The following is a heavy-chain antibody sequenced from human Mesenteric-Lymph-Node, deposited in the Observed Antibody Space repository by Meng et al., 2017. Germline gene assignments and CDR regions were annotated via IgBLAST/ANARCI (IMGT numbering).Heavy chain of an antibody. CDR1: GFTFSSYS. V-gene: IGHV3-21*01. J-gene: IGHJ5*02. Sequence: GESLKISCAASGFTFSSYSMNWVRQAPGKGLEWVSSISSSSSYIYYADSVKGRFTISRDNAKNSLYLQMNSLRAEDTAVYYCASMGYSGYDQGWFDPWGQGTLVTVSS. CDR2: ISSSSSYI. CDR3: ASMGYSGYDQGWFDP. D-gene: IGHD5-12*01.